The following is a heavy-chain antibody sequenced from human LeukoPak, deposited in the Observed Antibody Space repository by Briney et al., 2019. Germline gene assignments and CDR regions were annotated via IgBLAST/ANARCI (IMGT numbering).Heavy chain of an antibody. D-gene: IGHD6-19*01. Sequence: ASVKVSCKPSGGTFSSQAISWVRQAPGQGLEWMGEIIPTSGAANFAQKFQGRLSITVDESSTTAYMEEASLTSDDTAVYYCARLAVSGRRDYWGQGTLVTVSS. J-gene: IGHJ4*02. CDR1: GGTFSSQA. V-gene: IGHV1-69*13. CDR3: ARLAVSGRRDY. CDR2: IIPTSGAA.